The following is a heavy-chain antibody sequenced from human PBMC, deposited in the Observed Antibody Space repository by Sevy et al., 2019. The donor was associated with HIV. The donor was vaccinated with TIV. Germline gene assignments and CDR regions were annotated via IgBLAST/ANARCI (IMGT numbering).Heavy chain of an antibody. D-gene: IGHD1-26*01. Sequence: GGSLRLSCAASGFTFSSYAMSWVRQAPGKGLEWVSAISGGGGSTYYADSVKGRFTISRDNSKNTLYLQMNSLRAEDTAVYYWAKERVVGEYYYYYGIDVWGQGTTVTVSS. V-gene: IGHV3-23*01. CDR1: GFTFSSYA. J-gene: IGHJ6*02. CDR3: AKERVVGEYYYYYGIDV. CDR2: ISGGGGST.